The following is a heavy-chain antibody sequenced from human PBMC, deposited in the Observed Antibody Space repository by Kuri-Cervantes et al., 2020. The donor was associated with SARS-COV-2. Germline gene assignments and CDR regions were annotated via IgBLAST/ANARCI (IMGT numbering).Heavy chain of an antibody. CDR2: INHSGST. J-gene: IGHJ4*02. Sequence: ESLKISCAVYGGSFSGYYWSWIRQPPGKGLEWIGEINHSGSTNYNPSLKSRVTISVDTSKNQFSLKLSSVTAADTAVYYCARDINPVGALDYWGQGTLVTVSS. D-gene: IGHD1-26*01. CDR3: ARDINPVGALDY. V-gene: IGHV4-34*01. CDR1: GGSFSGYY.